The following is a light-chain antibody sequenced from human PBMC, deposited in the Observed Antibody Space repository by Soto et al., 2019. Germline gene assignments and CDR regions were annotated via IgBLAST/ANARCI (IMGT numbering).Light chain of an antibody. Sequence: DIQMSQSPSTLSAXVGDXATIXXRASQRISSYLNWYQQKPGKAPKLLIYKASNLKSGVPSRFSGSGSGTEFTLTISSLQPHDFATYYCQRYNSYTWTFGQGTKVDI. CDR3: QRYNSYTWT. V-gene: IGKV1-5*03. J-gene: IGKJ1*01. CDR1: QRISSY. CDR2: KAS.